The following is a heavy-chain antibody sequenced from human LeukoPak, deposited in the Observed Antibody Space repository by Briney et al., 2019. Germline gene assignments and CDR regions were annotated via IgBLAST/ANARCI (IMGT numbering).Heavy chain of an antibody. CDR2: IVGSSGNT. J-gene: IGHJ5*02. V-gene: IGHV3-23*01. CDR3: AKDKIVGDGRWDFDH. CDR1: GGSFSGYY. D-gene: IGHD1-26*01. Sequence: ETLSLTCAVYGGSFSGYYWSWIRQPPGKGLEWVSGIVGSSGNTYYADSVKGRFTISRDISKSTLYLQMNSLRVEDTAQYYCAKDKIVGDGRWDFDHWGRGTLVTVSS.